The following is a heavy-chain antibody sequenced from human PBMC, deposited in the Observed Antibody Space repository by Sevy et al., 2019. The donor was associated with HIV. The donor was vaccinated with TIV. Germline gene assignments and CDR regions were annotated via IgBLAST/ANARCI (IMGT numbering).Heavy chain of an antibody. J-gene: IGHJ4*02. D-gene: IGHD3-22*01. CDR3: AKEGGGYNYDSSGLFDY. V-gene: IGHV3-23*01. CDR1: GFTFSSYA. Sequence: GGSLRLSCAASGFTFSSYAMTWVRQALGKGLEWVSGISGSGYSTYYADSVKGRFTISRDNSKNTLYLQMNSLRAEDTAVYYCAKEGGGYNYDSSGLFDYWGQGTLVTVSS. CDR2: ISGSGYST.